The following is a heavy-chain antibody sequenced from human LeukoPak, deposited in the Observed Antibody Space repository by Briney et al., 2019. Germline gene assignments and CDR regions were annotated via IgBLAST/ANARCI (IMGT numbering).Heavy chain of an antibody. Sequence: PGGSLRLSCAASGFTFSSYSMHWVRQAPGKGLEWVSSISSSSYIYYADSVKGRFTISRDNAKNSLYLQMNSLRAEDTAVYYCARGLGEYGDYWGQGTLVTVSS. CDR3: ARGLGEYGDY. V-gene: IGHV3-21*01. CDR2: ISSSSYI. CDR1: GFTFSSYS. J-gene: IGHJ4*02. D-gene: IGHD3-16*01.